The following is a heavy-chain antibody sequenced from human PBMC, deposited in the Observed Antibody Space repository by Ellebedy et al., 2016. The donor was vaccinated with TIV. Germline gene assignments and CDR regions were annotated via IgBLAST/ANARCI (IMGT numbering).Heavy chain of an antibody. Sequence: ASVKVSXKVSGYTLTELSMHWVRQAPGKGLEWMGGFDPEDGETIYAQKFQGRVTMTEDTSTDTAYMELSSLRSEDTAVYYCATQRLLDYDILTGYRTIDAFDIWGQGTMVTVSS. CDR2: FDPEDGET. V-gene: IGHV1-24*01. CDR1: GYTLTELS. CDR3: ATQRLLDYDILTGYRTIDAFDI. D-gene: IGHD3-9*01. J-gene: IGHJ3*02.